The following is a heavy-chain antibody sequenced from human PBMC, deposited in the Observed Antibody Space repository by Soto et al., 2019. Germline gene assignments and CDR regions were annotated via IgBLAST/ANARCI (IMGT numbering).Heavy chain of an antibody. CDR3: ARDLGLYSYGYYYYYGMDV. Sequence: PSETLSLTCTVSGGSVSSGSYYWSWIRQPPGRGLEWIGYIYYSGSTNYNPSLKSRVTISVDTSKNQFSLKLSSVAAADTAAYYCARDLGLYSYGYYYYYGMDVWGQGTTVTVSS. CDR2: IYYSGST. V-gene: IGHV4-61*01. CDR1: GGSVSSGSYY. D-gene: IGHD5-18*01. J-gene: IGHJ6*02.